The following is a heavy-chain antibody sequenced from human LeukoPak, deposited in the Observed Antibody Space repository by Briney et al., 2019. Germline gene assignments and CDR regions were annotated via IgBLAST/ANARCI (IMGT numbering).Heavy chain of an antibody. CDR3: ARPGLRWLHKFDY. Sequence: SETLSLTCTVSGGSISSYYWSWIRQPPGKGLEWIGYVYYSGSTNYNPSLKSRVTISVDTSKNQYSLKLSSVTAADTAVYYCARPGLRWLHKFDYWGQGTLVTVSS. V-gene: IGHV4-59*12. D-gene: IGHD5-24*01. CDR2: VYYSGST. J-gene: IGHJ4*02. CDR1: GGSISSYY.